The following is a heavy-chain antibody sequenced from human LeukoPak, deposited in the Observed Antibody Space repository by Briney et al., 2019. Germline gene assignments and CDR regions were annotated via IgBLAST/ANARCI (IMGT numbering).Heavy chain of an antibody. CDR2: IYNGVTI. CDR1: GLTVSSNY. J-gene: IGHJ4*02. CDR3: ILTTVTTSAEY. D-gene: IGHD4-17*01. Sequence: PGGSLRLSCAASGLTVSSNYTNWVRQAPGKGLEWVSVIYNGVTIHYADSVKGRFTISSDNSKNTVYLQLNSLRAEDTAIYYCILTTVTTSAEYWGQGTLVTVSS. V-gene: IGHV3-53*01.